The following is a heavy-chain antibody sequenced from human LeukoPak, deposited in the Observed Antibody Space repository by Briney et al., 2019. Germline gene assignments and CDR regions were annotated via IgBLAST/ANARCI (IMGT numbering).Heavy chain of an antibody. CDR1: GYTFTSHG. V-gene: IGHV1-18*01. D-gene: IGHD6-19*01. CDR3: ARGVAVAGTGGSY. Sequence: GASVTVSCKASGYTFTSHGISWVRQAPGQGLEWMGWISAYNGHTKYAQKLQGRVTMTTDTSTSTAYMELRSLRSDDTAVYYCARGVAVAGTGGSYWGQGTLVTVSS. CDR2: ISAYNGHT. J-gene: IGHJ4*02.